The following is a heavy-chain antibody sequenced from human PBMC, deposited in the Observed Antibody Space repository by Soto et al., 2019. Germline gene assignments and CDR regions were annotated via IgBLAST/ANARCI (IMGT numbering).Heavy chain of an antibody. CDR2: INHSGST. CDR1: GGSFSGYY. J-gene: IGHJ6*02. V-gene: IGHV4-34*01. D-gene: IGHD1-1*01. CDR3: ATSSELYYYYGMDV. Sequence: SETLSLTCAVYGGSFSGYYWSRIRQPPGKGLEWIGEINHSGSTNYNPSLKSRVTISVDTSKNQFSLKLSSVTAADTAVYYCATSSELYYYYGMDVWGQGTTVTVSS.